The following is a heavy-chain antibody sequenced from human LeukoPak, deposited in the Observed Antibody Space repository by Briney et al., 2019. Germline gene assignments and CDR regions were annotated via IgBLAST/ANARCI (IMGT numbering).Heavy chain of an antibody. CDR2: INPSGGST. CDR3: AIYPPRSAMYSGSEPYYYYGMDV. Sequence: ASVKVSCKASGYTFTSYYMHWVRQAPGQGLEWMGIINPSGGSTSYAQKFQGRVTMTRDTSTSTAYMELSSLRSEDTAVYYCAIYPPRSAMYSGSEPYYYYGMDVWGQGTTVTVSS. V-gene: IGHV1-46*01. J-gene: IGHJ6*02. D-gene: IGHD1-26*01. CDR1: GYTFTSYY.